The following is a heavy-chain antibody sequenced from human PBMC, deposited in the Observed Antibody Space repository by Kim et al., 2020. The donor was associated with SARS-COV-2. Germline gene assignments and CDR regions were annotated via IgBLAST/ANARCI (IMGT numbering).Heavy chain of an antibody. V-gene: IGHV3-48*02. J-gene: IGHJ4*02. CDR3: ATWEAAARALDY. CDR2: IRSSSTTI. CDR1: GFTFSSYS. Sequence: GGSLRLSCAASGFTFSSYSMNWVRQAPGKGLEWIAYIRSSSTTIYYADSVKDRFTISRDNAKNSLYLQMNSLRDEDTAVYYCATWEAAARALDYWGQGTL. D-gene: IGHD6-13*01.